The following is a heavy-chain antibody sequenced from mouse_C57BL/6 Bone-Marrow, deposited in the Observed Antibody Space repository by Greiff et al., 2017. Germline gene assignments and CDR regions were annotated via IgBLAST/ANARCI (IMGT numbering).Heavy chain of an antibody. CDR3: AKEKSYYDYDGPFMDY. Sequence: QVQLQQSGPELVKPGASVKISCKASGYSFTSYYIHWVKQRPGQGLEWIGWIYPGSGNTKYNEKCKGKATLTADTSSSTAYMQLSSLTYEDSAVYYCAKEKSYYDYDGPFMDYWGQGTSVTVSS. J-gene: IGHJ4*01. D-gene: IGHD2-4*01. CDR1: GYSFTSYY. V-gene: IGHV1-66*01. CDR2: IYPGSGNT.